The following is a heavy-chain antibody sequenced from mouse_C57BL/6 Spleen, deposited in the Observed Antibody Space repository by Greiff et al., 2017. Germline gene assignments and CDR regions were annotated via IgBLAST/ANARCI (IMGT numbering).Heavy chain of an antibody. Sequence: EVQVVESGGGLVKPGGSLKLSCAASGFTFSSYAMSWVRQTPEKRLEWVATISDGGSYTSYPDNVKGRFTISRDNAKNNLYLQMSHLKSEDTAMYYCARYYGSSYDWFAYWGQGTLVTVSA. CDR3: ARYYGSSYDWFAY. CDR1: GFTFSSYA. V-gene: IGHV5-4*01. D-gene: IGHD1-1*01. CDR2: ISDGGSYT. J-gene: IGHJ3*01.